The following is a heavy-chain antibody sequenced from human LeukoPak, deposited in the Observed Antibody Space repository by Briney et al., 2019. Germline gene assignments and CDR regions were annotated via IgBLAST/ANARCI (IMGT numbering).Heavy chain of an antibody. J-gene: IGHJ4*02. CDR3: AKDRAAGYSGPDY. CDR2: ISYDGSNK. D-gene: IGHD5-12*01. CDR1: GFTFSSYG. V-gene: IGHV3-30*18. Sequence: PGRSLRLSCAASGFTFSSYGMHWVRQAPGKGLEWVAVISYDGSNKYYADSVKGRFTISRDNSKNTLYLQMNSLRPEDTAVYVCAKDRAAGYSGPDYWGQGTLVTVSS.